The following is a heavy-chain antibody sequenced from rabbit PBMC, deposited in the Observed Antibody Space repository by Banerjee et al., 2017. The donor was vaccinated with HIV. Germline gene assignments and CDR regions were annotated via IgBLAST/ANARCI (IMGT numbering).Heavy chain of an antibody. Sequence: QEQLVESGGGLVQPGGSLKLSCKASGFDFSTYGVNWVRQAPGKGLEWIGYITYGGSAYYASWVNGRFTISKPSSTTVTLQMTSLTAADTATYFCARHVHFVGSDLWGPAPSSPS. J-gene: IGHJ4*01. CDR2: ITYGGSA. CDR1: GFDFSTYG. CDR3: ARHVHFVGSDL. D-gene: IGHD3-1*01. V-gene: IGHV1S39*01.